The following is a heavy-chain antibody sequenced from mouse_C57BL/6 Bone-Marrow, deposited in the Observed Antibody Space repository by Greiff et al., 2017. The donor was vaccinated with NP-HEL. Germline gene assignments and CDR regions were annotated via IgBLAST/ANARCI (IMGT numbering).Heavy chain of an antibody. Sequence: EVQLVESGGGLVKPGGSLKLSCAASGFTFSSYTMSWVRQTPEKRLEWVASISGGGGNTYYPDSVKGRCTISRDNAKNTLYLQMRSLRSEDTALYYWARNYYGSSYRYWYFDVWGTGTTVTVSS. V-gene: IGHV5-9*01. CDR2: ISGGGGNT. CDR3: ARNYYGSSYRYWYFDV. J-gene: IGHJ1*03. D-gene: IGHD1-1*01. CDR1: GFTFSSYT.